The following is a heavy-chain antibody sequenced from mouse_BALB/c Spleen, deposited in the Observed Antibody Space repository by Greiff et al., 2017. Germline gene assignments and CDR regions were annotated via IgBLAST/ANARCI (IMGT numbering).Heavy chain of an antibody. CDR3: ARDRGFAY. Sequence: EVKVEESGPGLVKPSQSLSLTCSVTGYSITSGYYWNWIRQFPGNKLEWMGYISYDGSNNYNPSLKNRISITRDTSKNQFFLKLNSVTTEDTATYYCARDRGFAYWGQGTLVTVSA. CDR1: GYSITSGYY. CDR2: ISYDGSN. D-gene: IGHD3-1*01. V-gene: IGHV3-6*02. J-gene: IGHJ3*01.